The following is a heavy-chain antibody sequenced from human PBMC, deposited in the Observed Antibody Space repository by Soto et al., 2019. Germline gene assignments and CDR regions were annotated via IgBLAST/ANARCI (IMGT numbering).Heavy chain of an antibody. Sequence: QLQLQESGPGLVKPSETLSLTCTVSGGSISSSSYYWGWIRQPPGKGLEWIGSIYYSGSTYYNPSLKSRVTISVDTSKNQFSLKLSSVTAADTAVYYCARQAPRWLQLGGAFDYWGQGTLVTVSS. CDR2: IYYSGST. CDR1: GGSISSSSYY. J-gene: IGHJ4*02. D-gene: IGHD5-12*01. CDR3: ARQAPRWLQLGGAFDY. V-gene: IGHV4-39*01.